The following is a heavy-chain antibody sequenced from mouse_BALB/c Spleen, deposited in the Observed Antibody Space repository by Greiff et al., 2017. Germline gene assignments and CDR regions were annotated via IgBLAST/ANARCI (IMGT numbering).Heavy chain of an antibody. D-gene: IGHD2-4*01. V-gene: IGHV3-8*02. CDR2: ISYSGST. CDR3: ASYDYTTPFAY. Sequence: EVQLQQSGPSLVKPSQTLYLTCSVTGDSITSGYWNWVRKFPGNKLEYMGDISYSGSTYYNPTLKSRISITRDTSKNQYYLQLNSVTTEDTATYYCASYDYTTPFAYWGQGTLVTVSA. CDR1: GDSITSGY. J-gene: IGHJ3*01.